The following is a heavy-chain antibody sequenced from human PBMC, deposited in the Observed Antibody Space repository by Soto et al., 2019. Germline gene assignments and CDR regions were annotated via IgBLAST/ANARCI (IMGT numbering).Heavy chain of an antibody. D-gene: IGHD2-2*01. V-gene: IGHV3-23*01. CDR3: ACTSCYAADYYYYYGMDV. Sequence: EVQLLESGGGLVQPGGSLRLSCAASGFTFSSYAMSWVRQAPGKGLEWVSAISGSGGSTYYADSVKGRFTISRDNSKNTLYVQMNSLRAEDTAVYYCACTSCYAADYYYYYGMDVWGQGTTVTVSS. CDR2: ISGSGGST. J-gene: IGHJ6*02. CDR1: GFTFSSYA.